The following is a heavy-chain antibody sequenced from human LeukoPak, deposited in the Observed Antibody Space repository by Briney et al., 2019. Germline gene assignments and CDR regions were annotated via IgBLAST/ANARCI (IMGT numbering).Heavy chain of an antibody. CDR3: ARRGSNYDFWSGYYTGIGYNWFDP. CDR2: INHSGST. CDR1: GGSISSSSYY. J-gene: IGHJ5*02. Sequence: SETLSLTCTVSGGSISSSSYYWSWIRQPPGKGLEWIGEINHSGSTNYNPSLKSRVTISVDTSKNQFSLKLSSVTAADTAVYYCARRGSNYDFWSGYYTGIGYNWFDPWGQGTLVTVSS. V-gene: IGHV4-39*07. D-gene: IGHD3-3*01.